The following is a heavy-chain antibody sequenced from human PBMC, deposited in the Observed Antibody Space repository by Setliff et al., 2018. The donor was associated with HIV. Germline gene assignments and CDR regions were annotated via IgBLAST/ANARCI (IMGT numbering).Heavy chain of an antibody. Sequence: GGSLRLSCAASGFTFSSYWMSWVRQAPGKGLEWVANIKQGGSEKYYVDSVRGRFTISRDNAKNSLYLQMNSLRVEDTALYYCARSDWYHGSGSHDYWGQGTLVTVSS. J-gene: IGHJ4*02. CDR2: IKQGGSEK. V-gene: IGHV3-7*01. CDR1: GFTFSSYW. D-gene: IGHD3-10*01. CDR3: ARSDWYHGSGSHDY.